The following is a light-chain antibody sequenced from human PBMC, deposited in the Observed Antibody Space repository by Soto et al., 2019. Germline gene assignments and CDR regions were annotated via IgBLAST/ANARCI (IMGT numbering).Light chain of an antibody. J-gene: IGLJ2*01. CDR1: SSDVGGYNY. V-gene: IGLV2-14*01. Sequence: QSALTQPASVSGSPGQSITISCTGTSSDVGGYNYVTWFQQHPGNAPKLMIYDVSNRHSGVPNRFSGSKSGNTASLTISGLQAEDEADYYCSSYRSSNTVVFGGGTQLTV. CDR3: SSYRSSNTVV. CDR2: DVS.